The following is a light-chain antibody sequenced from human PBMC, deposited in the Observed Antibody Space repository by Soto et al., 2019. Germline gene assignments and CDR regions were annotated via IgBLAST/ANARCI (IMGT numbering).Light chain of an antibody. Sequence: QSALTQPASVSGSPGQSITISCTGTSSDVGGYNYVSWYQQHPGKAPKLMIYDVSNRPSGVSNRFSGSKSGNTASLTISGLQAEDEADYYCSSYTSSSLYVFGPGTKLPVL. V-gene: IGLV2-14*01. CDR3: SSYTSSSLYV. J-gene: IGLJ1*01. CDR2: DVS. CDR1: SSDVGGYNY.